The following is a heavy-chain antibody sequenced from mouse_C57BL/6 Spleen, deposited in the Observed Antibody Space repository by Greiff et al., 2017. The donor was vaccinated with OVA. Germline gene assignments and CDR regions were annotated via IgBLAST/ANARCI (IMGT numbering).Heavy chain of an antibody. V-gene: IGHV1-61*01. CDR2: IYPSDSET. Sequence: QVHVKQPGAELVRPGSSVKLSCKASGYTFTSYWMDWVKQRPGQGLEWIGNIYPSDSETHYNQKFKDKATLTVDKSSSTAYMQLSSLTSEDSAVYYCAREHYGNYGAYWGQGTLVTVSA. CDR3: AREHYGNYGAY. D-gene: IGHD2-1*01. J-gene: IGHJ3*01. CDR1: GYTFTSYW.